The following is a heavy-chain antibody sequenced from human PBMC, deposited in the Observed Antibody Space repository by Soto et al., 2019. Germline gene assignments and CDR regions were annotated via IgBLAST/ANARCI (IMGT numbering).Heavy chain of an antibody. D-gene: IGHD2-15*01. J-gene: IGHJ3*02. CDR1: GGTFSSYA. CDR2: IIPIFGTA. CDR3: ARVGQMIVVVVAATNDAFDI. V-gene: IGHV1-69*12. Sequence: QVQLVQSGAEVKKPGSSVKVSCKASGGTFSSYAISWVRQAPGQGLDWMGGIIPIFGTANYAQKFQGRVTITADESTSTAYMELSSLRSEDTAVYYCARVGQMIVVVVAATNDAFDIWGQGTMVTVSS.